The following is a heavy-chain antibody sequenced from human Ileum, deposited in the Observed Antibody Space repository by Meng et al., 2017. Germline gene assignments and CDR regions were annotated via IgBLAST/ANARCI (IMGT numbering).Heavy chain of an antibody. Sequence: VHLQESGPGLLKPSGTLSLTCAVSGGSISTSDWWSWVRQPPGKGLEWIGEIHHSGSTNYNPSLKSRVTISVDKSKNQFSLKLNSVTAADTAVYYCAREWSGSYRHFDYWGQGTLVTVSS. CDR3: AREWSGSYRHFDY. CDR1: GGSISTSDW. J-gene: IGHJ4*02. D-gene: IGHD1-26*01. V-gene: IGHV4-4*02. CDR2: IHHSGST.